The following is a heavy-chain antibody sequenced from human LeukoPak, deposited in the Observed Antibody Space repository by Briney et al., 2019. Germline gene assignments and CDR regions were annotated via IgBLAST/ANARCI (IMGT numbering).Heavy chain of an antibody. CDR1: GGTFSSYA. V-gene: IGHV1-69*06. Sequence: SVKVSCKASGGTFSSYAISWVRQAPGQGLEWMGGIIPIFGTANYAQKFQGRVTITADKSTSTAYMELSSLRSEDTAVYYCARGHKVVVVAATQYYYYYYMDVWGKGTTVTISS. D-gene: IGHD2-15*01. CDR2: IIPIFGTA. CDR3: ARGHKVVVVAATQYYYYYYMDV. J-gene: IGHJ6*03.